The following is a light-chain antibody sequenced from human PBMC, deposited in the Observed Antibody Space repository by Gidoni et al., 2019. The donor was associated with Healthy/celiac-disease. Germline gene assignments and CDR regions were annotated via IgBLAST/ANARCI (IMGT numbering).Light chain of an antibody. Sequence: DIVITQPPDSLAVSLGERATINCKSSQTILYSSNNKNYLAWYQQKPGQPPKLLIYWASTRESGVPDRFSGSGSGTDFTLTISRLQAEDVAVYYCQQYYSAPPWTFGQGTKVEIK. CDR2: WAS. J-gene: IGKJ1*01. CDR3: QQYYSAPPWT. V-gene: IGKV4-1*01. CDR1: QTILYSSNNKNY.